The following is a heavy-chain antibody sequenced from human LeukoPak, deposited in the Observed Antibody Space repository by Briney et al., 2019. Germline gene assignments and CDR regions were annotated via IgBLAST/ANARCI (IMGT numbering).Heavy chain of an antibody. CDR1: GYTFTGYY. Sequence: ASVKLSCKASGYTFTGYYMHWVRQAPGQGLEWMGWINPNSGGTNYAQKFQGRVTMTRDTSISTAYMELSRLRSDDTAVYYCARAKLGIVVVMRVEYWGQGTLVTVSS. D-gene: IGHD3-22*01. CDR2: INPNSGGT. V-gene: IGHV1-2*02. CDR3: ARAKLGIVVVMRVEY. J-gene: IGHJ4*02.